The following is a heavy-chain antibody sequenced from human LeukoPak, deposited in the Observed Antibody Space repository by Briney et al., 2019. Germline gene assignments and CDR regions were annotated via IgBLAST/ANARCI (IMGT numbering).Heavy chain of an antibody. Sequence: PSETLSLTCTVSAGSISSYYWTWIRQPPGKGPEWIGNVHYSGNTNYNPSLKSRVTISVDTSNNHFSLKLRSVTAADTAVYYCARHGDSRLIDYWGRGTRVTVSS. J-gene: IGHJ4*02. CDR2: VHYSGNT. CDR3: ARHGDSRLIDY. D-gene: IGHD6-13*01. V-gene: IGHV4-59*08. CDR1: AGSISSYY.